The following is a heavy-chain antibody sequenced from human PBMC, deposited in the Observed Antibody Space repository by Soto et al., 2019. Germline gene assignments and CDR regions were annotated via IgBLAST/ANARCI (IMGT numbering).Heavy chain of an antibody. CDR2: INHSGST. J-gene: IGHJ5*02. CDR3: ARGGPYYYDSSRNWFDP. V-gene: IGHV4-34*01. D-gene: IGHD3-22*01. CDR1: GGSFGGYY. Sequence: SETVSLTCAVYGGSFGGYYWSWIRQPPGKGLEWIGEINHSGSTNYNPSLKSRVTISVDTSKNQFSLKLSSVTAADTAVYYCARGGPYYYDSSRNWFDPWGQGTLVTVS.